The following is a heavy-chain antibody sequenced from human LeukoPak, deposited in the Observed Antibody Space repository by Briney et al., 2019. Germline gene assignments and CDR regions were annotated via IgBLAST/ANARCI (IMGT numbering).Heavy chain of an antibody. CDR2: ISGSGGST. CDR3: AKRGSDGDYFDY. V-gene: IGHV3-23*01. D-gene: IGHD4-17*01. Sequence: GGSLRLSCAASGFTFSSYAMSWVRQATGKGLEWVSAISGSGGSTYYTDSVEGRFTISRDNSKNTLYLQMNSLRAEDTAVYYCAKRGSDGDYFDYWGQGTLVTVSS. J-gene: IGHJ4*02. CDR1: GFTFSSYA.